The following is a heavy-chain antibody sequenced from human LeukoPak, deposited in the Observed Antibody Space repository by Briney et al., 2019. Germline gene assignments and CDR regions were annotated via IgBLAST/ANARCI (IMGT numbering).Heavy chain of an antibody. CDR3: ARRYDFWSGPYMDV. J-gene: IGHJ6*03. Sequence: PSETLSLTCTDSGGSISSGSYSWSWIRQPAGKGLEWIGRIYTSGSTNYNPSLKSRVTISVDTSKNQFSLKLSSVTAADTAVYYCARRYDFWSGPYMDVWGKGTTVTVSS. D-gene: IGHD3-3*01. CDR1: GGSISSGSYS. CDR2: IYTSGST. V-gene: IGHV4-61*02.